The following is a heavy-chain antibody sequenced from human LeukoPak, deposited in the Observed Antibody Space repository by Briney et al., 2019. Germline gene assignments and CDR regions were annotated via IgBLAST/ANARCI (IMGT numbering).Heavy chain of an antibody. J-gene: IGHJ6*02. CDR3: ARGTSIRGDDYHGMDV. V-gene: IGHV1-69*08. CDR2: IIPILNTT. Sequence: SVKVSCKASGGTFSSYTMNWVRQAPGQGPEWMGRIIPILNTTNYAQKLQDRVTIIADRSTSTTYMELRGLRSEDTAVYYCARGTSIRGDDYHGMDVWGQGTTITVSS. CDR1: GGTFSSYT. D-gene: IGHD3-10*01.